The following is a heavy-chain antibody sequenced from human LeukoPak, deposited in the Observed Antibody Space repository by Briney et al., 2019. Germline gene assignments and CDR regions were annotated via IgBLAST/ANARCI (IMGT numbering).Heavy chain of an antibody. CDR2: ISGSGGST. J-gene: IGHJ3*02. Sequence: PGGSLRLSCAASGFTFSSYAMSWVRQAPGKGLEWVSAISGSGGSTYYADSVKGRFTISRDNSKNTLYLQMNSLRAEDTAVYYCAKVSYYDFWSGYLDAFDIWGQGTMVTVSS. CDR1: GFTFSSYA. CDR3: AKVSYYDFWSGYLDAFDI. V-gene: IGHV3-23*01. D-gene: IGHD3-3*01.